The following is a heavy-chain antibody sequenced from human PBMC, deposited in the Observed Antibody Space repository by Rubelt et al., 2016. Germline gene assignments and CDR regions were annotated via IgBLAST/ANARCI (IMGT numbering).Heavy chain of an antibody. D-gene: IGHD3-16*01. CDR2: INPNSGGT. Sequence: QVQLVQSGAEVKKPGASVKVSCKASGYTFTGYYMHWVRQAPGQGLEWMGRINPNSGGTNYAQKFQGRVPMTREPFISAAYIEPGRLRSDGTAGYYWAREGDYYYGMDVWGQGTTVTVSS. CDR1: GYTFTGYY. V-gene: IGHV1-2*06. J-gene: IGHJ6*02. CDR3: AREGDYYYGMDV.